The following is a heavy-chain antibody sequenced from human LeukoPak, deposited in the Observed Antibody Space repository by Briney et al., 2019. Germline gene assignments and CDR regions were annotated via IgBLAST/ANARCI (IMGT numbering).Heavy chain of an antibody. Sequence: SVKVSCKASGGTFSSYAISWVRQAPGQGLEWMGGIIPIFGTANYAQKFQGRVTITTDESTSTAYMELSSLRSEDTAVYYCAAGNYGDYDYYYYYMDVWGKGTTVTVSS. J-gene: IGHJ6*03. CDR2: IIPIFGTA. CDR1: GGTFSSYA. CDR3: AAGNYGDYDYYYYYMDV. D-gene: IGHD4-17*01. V-gene: IGHV1-69*05.